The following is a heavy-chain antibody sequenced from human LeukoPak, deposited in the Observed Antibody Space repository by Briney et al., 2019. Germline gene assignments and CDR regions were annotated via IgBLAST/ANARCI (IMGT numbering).Heavy chain of an antibody. V-gene: IGHV4-59*01. D-gene: IGHD6-19*01. J-gene: IGHJ3*02. CDR1: GGSISSYY. Sequence: PSETLSLTCTVSGGSISSYYWSWIRQPPGKGLEWIGYIYYSGGTNYNPSLKSRVTISVDTSKNQFSLKLSSVTAADTAVYYSARCLNRWLPKGAFDIWGQGTMVTVSS. CDR3: ARCLNRWLPKGAFDI. CDR2: IYYSGGT.